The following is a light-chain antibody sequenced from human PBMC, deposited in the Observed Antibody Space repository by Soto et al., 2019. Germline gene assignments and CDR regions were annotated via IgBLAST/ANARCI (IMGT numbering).Light chain of an antibody. J-gene: IGKJ4*01. CDR2: GVS. V-gene: IGKV3-20*01. CDR3: QQYGTSPLT. Sequence: EIILTQSPGTLSLSPGERATLSCRASQSVSSNFLAWYQQKPGQAPRLLIYGVSSRATGIPDRFSGSGSGTDFTLTISRLEPEDCAVYYCQQYGTSPLTFGGGTKVEI. CDR1: QSVSSNF.